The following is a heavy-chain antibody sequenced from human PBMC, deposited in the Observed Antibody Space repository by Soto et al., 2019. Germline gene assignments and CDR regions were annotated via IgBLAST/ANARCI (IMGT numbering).Heavy chain of an antibody. CDR3: ARSRGDYYYGMDV. J-gene: IGHJ6*02. CDR1: GFTFSSYS. CDR2: ISSSSSYI. V-gene: IGHV3-21*01. D-gene: IGHD3-10*01. Sequence: EVQLVESGGGLVKPGGSLRLSCAASGFTFSSYSMNWVRQAPGKGLEWVSSISSSSSYIYYADSVKGRFTISRDNAKNSLYLQMNSLRAEDTAVYYCARSRGDYYYGMDVWGQGTTVTVSS.